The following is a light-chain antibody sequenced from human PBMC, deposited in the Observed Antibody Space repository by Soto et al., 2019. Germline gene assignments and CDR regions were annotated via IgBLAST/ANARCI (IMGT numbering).Light chain of an antibody. V-gene: IGKV1-27*01. CDR3: QQYGSSPIT. CDR1: QGISNY. CDR2: AAS. J-gene: IGKJ5*01. Sequence: DIEMTQSPSTLFASVGDRVTITCRASQGISNYLAWYQQKPGKVPKLLIYAASTLQSGVPSRFSGSGSGTDFTLTISRLEPEDFAVYYCQQYGSSPITFGQGTRLEIK.